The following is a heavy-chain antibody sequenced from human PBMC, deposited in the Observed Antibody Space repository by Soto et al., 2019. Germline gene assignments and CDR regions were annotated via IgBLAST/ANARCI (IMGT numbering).Heavy chain of an antibody. CDR1: GGTFSSYA. D-gene: IGHD2-21*02. V-gene: IGHV1-69*01. CDR3: ASPSTVVTPNWYFDL. J-gene: IGHJ2*01. CDR2: IIPIFGTA. Sequence: QVQLVQSGAEVKKPGSSVKVSCKACGGTFSSYAISWVRQAPGQGLEWMGGIIPIFGTANYAQKFQGRVTITADESTSTAYMELSSLRSEDTAVYYCASPSTVVTPNWYFDLWGRGTLVTVSS.